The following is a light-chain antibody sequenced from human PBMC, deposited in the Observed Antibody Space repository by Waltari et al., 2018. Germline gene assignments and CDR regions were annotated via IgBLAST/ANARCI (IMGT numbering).Light chain of an antibody. V-gene: IGKV3-15*01. Sequence: ETVLTQSPATLSVSPGEGATLSCRASQYIGVNLAWFQQRPGQAPRLLVYAASTMAPSIPARFSGRGSGTEFTLTISSLQSEDSAVYYCQQYHKGPPHTFGQGTKEEIK. CDR2: AAS. CDR1: QYIGVN. CDR3: QQYHKGPPHT. J-gene: IGKJ2*01.